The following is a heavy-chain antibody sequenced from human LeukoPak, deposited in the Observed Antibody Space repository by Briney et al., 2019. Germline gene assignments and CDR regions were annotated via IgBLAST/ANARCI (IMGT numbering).Heavy chain of an antibody. D-gene: IGHD2-15*01. CDR3: ARGAYCSGGSCYSGGGWPRYPFDY. J-gene: IGHJ4*02. Sequence: SETLSLTCTVSGGSMSDYYWSWIRQPPGKGLEWIGYIYYSGSTSYNPSLKSRVTISVDTSKNQFSLKLSSVTAADTAVYYCARGAYCSGGSCYSGGGWPRYPFDYWGQGTLVTVSS. CDR2: IYYSGST. CDR1: GGSMSDYY. V-gene: IGHV4-59*01.